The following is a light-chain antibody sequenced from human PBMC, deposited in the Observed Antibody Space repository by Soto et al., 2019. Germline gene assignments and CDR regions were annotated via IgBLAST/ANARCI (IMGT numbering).Light chain of an antibody. J-gene: IGLJ2*01. Sequence: QSVLTQSSSASASLGSSVKLTCTLSSGHSSYLIAWHQQQPGNAPRYLMKLEGSGSYNKGSGGPDRFSGSSSGADRYLTISILQFEDEADYYCETWGSNILVFGGGTKVTVL. CDR3: ETWGSNILV. V-gene: IGLV4-60*02. CDR1: SGHSSYL. CDR2: LEGSGSY.